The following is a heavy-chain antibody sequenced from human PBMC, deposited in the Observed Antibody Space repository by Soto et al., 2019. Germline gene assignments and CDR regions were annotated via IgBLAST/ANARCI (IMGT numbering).Heavy chain of an antibody. CDR3: ARASCSPSGCHNHFES. D-gene: IGHD2-15*01. CDR1: GYMFTGYY. Sequence: ASVRVSCKASGYMFTGYYINWVRQAPGQGLEWMGWINPNSGDTSYLQKFQGRVSMTTDTYINTAYMELSRVTSDDTAVYSCARASCSPSGCHNHFESWGQGTLVIVSS. CDR2: INPNSGDT. J-gene: IGHJ5*01. V-gene: IGHV1-2*02.